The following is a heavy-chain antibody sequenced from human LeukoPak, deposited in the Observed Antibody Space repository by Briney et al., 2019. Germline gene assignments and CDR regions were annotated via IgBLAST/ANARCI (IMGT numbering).Heavy chain of an antibody. D-gene: IGHD3-3*01. CDR3: AKSWSGYYHYYMAV. Sequence: GGSLRLSCATSGFTFSTYAMHWVRQAPGKGLEWVASIRNDGTNKNHVDSVKGRFTISRDNSKNTLFLQMDSLRPEDTAIYYCAKSWSGYYHYYMAVWGKGTTVTVSS. CDR1: GFTFSTYA. J-gene: IGHJ6*03. V-gene: IGHV3-30*02. CDR2: IRNDGTNK.